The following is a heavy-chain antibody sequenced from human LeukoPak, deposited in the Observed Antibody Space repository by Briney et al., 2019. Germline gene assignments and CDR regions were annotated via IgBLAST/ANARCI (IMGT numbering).Heavy chain of an antibody. D-gene: IGHD6-19*01. CDR3: ARRVDAGSGWYCDYGMDV. Sequence: SETLSLTCTVSGGSISSYYWSWIRQPPGKGLEWIGYIYYSGSTNYNPSLKSRVTISVDTSKNQFSLKPSSVTAADTAVYYCARRVDAGSGWYCDYGMDVWGQGTTVTVSS. V-gene: IGHV4-59*08. J-gene: IGHJ6*02. CDR1: GGSISSYY. CDR2: IYYSGST.